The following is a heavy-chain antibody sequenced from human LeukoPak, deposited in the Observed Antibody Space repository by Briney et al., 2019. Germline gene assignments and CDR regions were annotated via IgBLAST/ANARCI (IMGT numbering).Heavy chain of an antibody. CDR2: IIYSGGAT. CDR3: AKDGLYYDGSEHVYYFDS. D-gene: IGHD3-22*01. CDR1: GFTFSRSA. V-gene: IGHV3-23*01. J-gene: IGHJ4*02. Sequence: GGSLTLSCAASGFTFSRSAMTWVRQGPGTGLEFVASIIYSGGATYYADSVKGRFTISRDNSKNTLYLQMNSLRAEDTALYYCAKDGLYYDGSEHVYYFDSWGQGTLVTVSS.